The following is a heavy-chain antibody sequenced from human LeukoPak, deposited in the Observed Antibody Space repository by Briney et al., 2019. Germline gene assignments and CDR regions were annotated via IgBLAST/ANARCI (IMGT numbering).Heavy chain of an antibody. CDR1: GGSISSYY. CDR3: ARGPWNYYDSSGPSYFQH. CDR2: IYTSGST. V-gene: IGHV4-4*07. Sequence: PSETLSLTCTVSGGSISSYYWSWIRQPAGKGLEWIGRIYTSGSTNYNPSLKSRVTMSVGTSKNQLSLKLSSVTAADTAVYYCARGPWNYYDSSGPSYFQHWGQGTLVTVSS. D-gene: IGHD3-22*01. J-gene: IGHJ1*01.